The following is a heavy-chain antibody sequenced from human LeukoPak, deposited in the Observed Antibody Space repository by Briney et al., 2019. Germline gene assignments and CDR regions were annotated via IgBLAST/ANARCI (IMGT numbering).Heavy chain of an antibody. CDR3: ARVFAPAMVKRTFDI. V-gene: IGHV4-59*12. J-gene: IGHJ3*02. Sequence: SETLSLTCTVSGGSISSYYWSWIRQPPGKGLEWIGYIYYSGSTYYNPSLQSRVTISVDTSKNQFSLNLSSVTAADTAVYYCARVFAPAMVKRTFDIWGQGTKVTVSS. D-gene: IGHD5-18*01. CDR2: IYYSGST. CDR1: GGSISSYY.